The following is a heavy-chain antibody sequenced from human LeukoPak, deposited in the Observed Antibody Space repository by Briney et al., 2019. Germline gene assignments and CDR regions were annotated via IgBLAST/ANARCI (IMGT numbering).Heavy chain of an antibody. J-gene: IGHJ4*02. D-gene: IGHD6-19*01. CDR2: ISGSGGST. CDR1: GFTFSSYA. Sequence: GGSLRLSCAASGFTFSSYAMSWVRQAPGKGLEWVSAISGSGGSTYYADSVKGRFTISRDNSKNTLYLQMNSLRAEDTAVYYCAITFSGYRNGWYYFDYWGQGTLVTVSS. V-gene: IGHV3-23*01. CDR3: AITFSGYRNGWYYFDY.